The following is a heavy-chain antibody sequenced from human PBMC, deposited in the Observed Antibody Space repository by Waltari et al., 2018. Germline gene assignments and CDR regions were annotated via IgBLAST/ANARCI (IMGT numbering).Heavy chain of an antibody. CDR3: ARRRDGYNRNYFDY. D-gene: IGHD5-12*01. CDR2: IYYSGST. J-gene: IGHJ4*02. Sequence: QLQLQESGPGLVKPSETLSLTCTVSGGSISSSSYYWGWIRQPPGKGLEWIGSIYYSGSTYYNPSLKSRVTISVDTSKNQFSLKLSSGTAADTAVYYCARRRDGYNRNYFDYWGQGTLVTVSS. V-gene: IGHV4-39*01. CDR1: GGSISSSSYY.